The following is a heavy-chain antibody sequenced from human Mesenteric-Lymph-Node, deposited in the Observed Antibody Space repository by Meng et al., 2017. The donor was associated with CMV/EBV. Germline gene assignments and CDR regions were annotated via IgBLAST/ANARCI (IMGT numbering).Heavy chain of an antibody. CDR2: ITSNSDYI. Sequence: GESLKISCAASGFTFSSYSMNWVRQAPGKGLEWVSSITSNSDYIYYADSVKGRFTISRDNAKNSLYLQMNSLRAEDTAVYNCARGGSMAAARYYGLDVWGQGTTVTVSS. V-gene: IGHV3-21*01. CDR3: ARGGSMAAARYYGLDV. D-gene: IGHD6-6*01. CDR1: GFTFSSYS. J-gene: IGHJ6*02.